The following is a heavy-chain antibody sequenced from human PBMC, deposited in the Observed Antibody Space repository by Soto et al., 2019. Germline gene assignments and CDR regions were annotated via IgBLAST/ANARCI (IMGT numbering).Heavy chain of an antibody. CDR1: GFTVSSNY. Sequence: GSLRLSCAASGFTVSSNYMSWVRQAPGKGLEWVSVIYSGGSTYYADSVKGRFTISRDNSKNTLYLQMNSLRAEDTAVYYCARDSRDGYNSNWGQGTLVTVSS. J-gene: IGHJ4*02. V-gene: IGHV3-53*01. CDR2: IYSGGST. D-gene: IGHD5-12*01. CDR3: ARDSRDGYNSN.